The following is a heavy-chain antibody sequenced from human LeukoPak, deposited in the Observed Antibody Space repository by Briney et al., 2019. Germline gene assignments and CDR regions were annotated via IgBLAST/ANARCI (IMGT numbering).Heavy chain of an antibody. V-gene: IGHV1-46*01. J-gene: IGHJ4*02. CDR2: INPSGGT. CDR1: ENTFSIYN. Sequence: ASVKVSCKASENTFSIYNMHWVRQAPGQGLEWMGIINPSGGTSYAQKLQGRITMTRDTSTSTVYMELSSLRSGDTAVYYCAREGVAGTGLDYWGQGTLVTVSS. CDR3: AREGVAGTGLDY. D-gene: IGHD6-13*01.